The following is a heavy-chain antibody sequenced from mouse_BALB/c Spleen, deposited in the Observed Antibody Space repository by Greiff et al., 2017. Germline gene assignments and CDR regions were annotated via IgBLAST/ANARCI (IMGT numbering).Heavy chain of an antibody. D-gene: IGHD2-1*01. V-gene: IGHV5-4*02. CDR3: ARDYGNYRSYAMDY. J-gene: IGHJ4*01. CDR1: GFTFSDYY. CDR2: ISDGGSYT. Sequence: EVQVVESGGGLVKPGGSLKLSCAASGFTFSDYYMYWVRQTPEKRLEWVATISDGGSYTYYPDSVKGRFTISRDNAKNNLYLQMSSLKSEDTAMYYCARDYGNYRSYAMDYWGQGTSVTVSS.